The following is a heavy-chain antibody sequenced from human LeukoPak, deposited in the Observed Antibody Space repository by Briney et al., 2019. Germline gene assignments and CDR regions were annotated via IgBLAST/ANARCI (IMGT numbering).Heavy chain of an antibody. D-gene: IGHD5-18*01. CDR3: ARARGYSYGRHYYYYYGMDV. Sequence: GGSLRLSCAASGFTFSDFYMSWIRQAPGKGLEWVSYISSSGSTIYYADSVKGRFTISRDNAKNSLYLQMNSLRAEDTAVYYCARARGYSYGRHYYYYYGMDVWGQGTTVTVSS. CDR2: ISSSGSTI. J-gene: IGHJ6*02. CDR1: GFTFSDFY. V-gene: IGHV3-11*04.